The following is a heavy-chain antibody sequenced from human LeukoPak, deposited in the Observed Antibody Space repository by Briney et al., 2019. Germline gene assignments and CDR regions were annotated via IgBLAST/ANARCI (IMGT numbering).Heavy chain of an antibody. CDR1: GASVSSGDYH. CDR2: HNQNP. CDR3: VTYFVNGGGRGH. J-gene: IGHJ4*02. D-gene: IGHD3-9*01. V-gene: IGHV4-61*08. Sequence: KTSETLSLTCTVSGASVSSGDYHWSWVRQAPGKGLEWIGHNQNPSYNPSHKSRVVISIHTSRNQFSLTLNTVTAADTATYFCVTYFVNGGGRGHWGPGALVTVSS.